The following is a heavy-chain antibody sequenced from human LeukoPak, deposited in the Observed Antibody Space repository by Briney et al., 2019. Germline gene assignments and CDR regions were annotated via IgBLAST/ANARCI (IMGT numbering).Heavy chain of an antibody. CDR1: GYTFTSYA. V-gene: IGHV1-3*01. CDR3: AREDTMVRGVFQH. Sequence: ASVKVSCKASGYTFTSYAMHWVRQAPGQRLEWMGWINAGNGNTKYSQKLQGRVTITRDTSASTAYMELSSLRSEDTAVYYCAREDTMVRGVFQHWGQGTLVTVSS. D-gene: IGHD3-10*01. CDR2: INAGNGNT. J-gene: IGHJ1*01.